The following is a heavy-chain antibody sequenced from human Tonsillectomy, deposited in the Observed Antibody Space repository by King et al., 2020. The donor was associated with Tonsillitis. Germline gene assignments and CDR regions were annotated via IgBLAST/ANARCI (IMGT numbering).Heavy chain of an antibody. CDR2: STPDSGFT. V-gene: IGHV1-8*01. J-gene: IGHJ4*02. Sequence: VQLVESGTEVNKPGASGKVSCKASGYTFTTYSISWVRQATGQRLEWVGWSTPDSGFTAYAQKFQGRVTMTGEPSISKAYMKLNSLGSGDTAIYFCARVHQLLRGNDFWGQGTLVTVSS. D-gene: IGHD2-2*01. CDR1: GYTFTTYS. CDR3: ARVHQLLRGNDF.